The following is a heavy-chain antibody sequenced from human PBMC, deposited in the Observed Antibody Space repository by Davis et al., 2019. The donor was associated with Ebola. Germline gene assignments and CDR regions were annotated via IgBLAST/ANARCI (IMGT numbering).Heavy chain of an antibody. D-gene: IGHD3-9*01. CDR1: GGSISSSSYY. CDR2: IYYSGST. V-gene: IGHV4-39*01. CDR3: AKSDILTTETFDY. Sequence: SETLSLTCTVSGGSISSSSYYWGWIRQPPGKGLEWIGSIYYSGSTYYNPSLKSRVTISVDTSKNQFSLKLSSVTAADTAVYYCAKSDILTTETFDYWGQGTLVTVSS. J-gene: IGHJ4*02.